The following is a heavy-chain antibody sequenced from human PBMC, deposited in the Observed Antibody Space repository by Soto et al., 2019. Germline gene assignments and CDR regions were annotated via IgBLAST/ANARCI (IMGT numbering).Heavy chain of an antibody. Sequence: QVQVAQSGAEVKRPGASVKVSCWASGYPFTNFYIHWVRQDPGQGLEWMGIINPSGGSAAYAQKFLGRVTMTRDTSTSTVYMEVSSLRSEDTAVYYCARADYYGSSGYHLGYWGEGTLVTVSS. CDR3: ARADYYGSSGYHLGY. J-gene: IGHJ4*02. CDR2: INPSGGSA. V-gene: IGHV1-46*01. CDR1: GYPFTNFY. D-gene: IGHD3-22*01.